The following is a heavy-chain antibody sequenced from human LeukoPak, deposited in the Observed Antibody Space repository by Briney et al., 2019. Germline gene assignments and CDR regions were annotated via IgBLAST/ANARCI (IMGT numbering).Heavy chain of an antibody. Sequence: GGSLRLSCAASGFTFSSHGMNWVRQAPGKGLEWVSAISGSGTTYYADSVKGRFTISRDNSKNTLYLQMNSLRAEDTAVYYCAKVRAGDSSGWYSIDYWGQGNLVTVSS. J-gene: IGHJ4*02. CDR1: GFTFSSHG. V-gene: IGHV3-23*01. CDR3: AKVRAGDSSGWYSIDY. CDR2: ISGSGTT. D-gene: IGHD6-19*01.